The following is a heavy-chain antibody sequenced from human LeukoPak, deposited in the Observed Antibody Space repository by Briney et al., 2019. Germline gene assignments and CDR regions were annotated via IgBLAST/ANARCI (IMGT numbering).Heavy chain of an antibody. D-gene: IGHD2-15*01. Sequence: PGGSLRLSCAASGFTFSSYGMSWVRQAPGKGLEWVSAISGSGGSTYYADSVKGRFTISRDNSKNTLYLQMNSLRAEDTAVYYCAFPDSSVFDYWGQGTLVTVSS. CDR3: AFPDSSVFDY. CDR2: ISGSGGST. V-gene: IGHV3-23*01. J-gene: IGHJ4*02. CDR1: GFTFSSYG.